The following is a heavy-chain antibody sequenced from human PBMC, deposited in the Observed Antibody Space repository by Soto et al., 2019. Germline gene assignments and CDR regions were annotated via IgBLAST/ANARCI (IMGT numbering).Heavy chain of an antibody. V-gene: IGHV4-31*03. D-gene: IGHD3-3*01. CDR1: GGSISSGGYY. CDR3: ARDFGGREGPDAFDI. J-gene: IGHJ3*02. CDR2: IYYSGST. Sequence: SETLSLTCTVSGGSISSGGYYWSWIRQHPGKGLEWIGYIYYSGSTYYNPSLKSRVTISVDTSKNQFSLKLSSVTAADTAVYYCARDFGGREGPDAFDIWGQGTMVTVSS.